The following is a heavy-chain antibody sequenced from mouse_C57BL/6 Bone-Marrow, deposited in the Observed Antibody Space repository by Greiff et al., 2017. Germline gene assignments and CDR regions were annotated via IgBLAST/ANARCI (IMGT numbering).Heavy chain of an antibody. V-gene: IGHV1-52*01. J-gene: IGHJ2*01. D-gene: IGHD1-1*01. CDR3: ARGDYGSCGYYFDY. CDR2: SET. Sequence: SETLYNHKFKDKATVTVDKSSSTAYMQLSSLTSEDSAVYYCARGDYGSCGYYFDYWGQGTTLTVSS.